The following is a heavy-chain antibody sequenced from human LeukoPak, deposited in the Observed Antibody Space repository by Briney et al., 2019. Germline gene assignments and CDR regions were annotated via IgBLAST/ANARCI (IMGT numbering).Heavy chain of an antibody. CDR3: ARGPQANWGGGDGDY. D-gene: IGHD7-27*01. CDR1: GFTFSSYV. J-gene: IGHJ4*02. Sequence: GGSLRLSCAASGFTFSSYVMSWVRQAPGKGLEWVSILYSSGDTRYAASVKDIFTISRDYSKNTLYLQMNSLRAEDTAVYYCARGPQANWGGGDGDYWGQGTLVTVSS. CDR2: LYSSGDT. V-gene: IGHV3-66*01.